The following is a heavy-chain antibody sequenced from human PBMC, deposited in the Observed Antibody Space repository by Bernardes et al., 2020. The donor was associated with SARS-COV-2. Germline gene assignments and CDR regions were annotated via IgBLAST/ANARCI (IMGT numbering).Heavy chain of an antibody. CDR1: GGIFSRYA. Sequence: SVKVSCKASGGIFSRYAISWVRQAPGQGLEWMGGIIPIFGTANYAQKFQGRVTITADESTSTAYMELSSLRSEDTAVYYCARAVDFVVVPAAMGGNYYYYGMDVWGQGTTVTVSS. D-gene: IGHD2-2*01. CDR2: IIPIFGTA. CDR3: ARAVDFVVVPAAMGGNYYYYGMDV. J-gene: IGHJ6*02. V-gene: IGHV1-69*13.